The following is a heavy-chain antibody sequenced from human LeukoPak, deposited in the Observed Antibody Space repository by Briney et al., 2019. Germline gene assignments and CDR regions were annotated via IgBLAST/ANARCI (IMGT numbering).Heavy chain of an antibody. CDR1: GGSISSYY. J-gene: IGHJ4*02. Sequence: PSETLSLTCIVSGGSISSYYWSWIRQPPGKGLEWIGYIYYSGSTNYNPSLKSRVTISVDTSKNQFSLKLSSVTAADTAVYYCASTHYDSSGFDYWGQGTLATVSS. CDR2: IYYSGST. CDR3: ASTHYDSSGFDY. D-gene: IGHD3-22*01. V-gene: IGHV4-59*01.